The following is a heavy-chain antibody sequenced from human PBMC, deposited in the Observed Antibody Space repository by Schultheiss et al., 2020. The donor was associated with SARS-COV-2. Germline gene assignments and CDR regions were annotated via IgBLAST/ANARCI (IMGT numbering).Heavy chain of an antibody. Sequence: SQTLSLTCTVSGGSISSSSYYWSWIRQPPGKGLEWIGEINHSGSPNYNPSLKSRVTISLDTPRNQFSLNLTSVTATDTAVYYCARSGSYYYMNVWGKGTTVTVSS. D-gene: IGHD3-10*01. CDR1: GGSISSSSYY. V-gene: IGHV4-39*07. CDR3: ARSGSYYYMNV. CDR2: INHSGSP. J-gene: IGHJ6*03.